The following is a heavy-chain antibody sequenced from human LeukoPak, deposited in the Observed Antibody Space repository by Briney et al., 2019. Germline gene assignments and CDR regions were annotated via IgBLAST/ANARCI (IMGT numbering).Heavy chain of an antibody. CDR2: IYTSGST. J-gene: IGHJ5*02. CDR3: ARVVVVAATPVGWFDP. V-gene: IGHV4-4*09. CDR1: GGSISSYY. D-gene: IGHD2-15*01. Sequence: PSETLSLTCTVSGGSISSYYWSWIRQPPGKGLEWIGYIYTSGSTNYNPSLKSRVTISVDTSKNQFSLKRSSVTAADTAVYYCARVVVVAATPVGWFDPWGQGTLVTVSS.